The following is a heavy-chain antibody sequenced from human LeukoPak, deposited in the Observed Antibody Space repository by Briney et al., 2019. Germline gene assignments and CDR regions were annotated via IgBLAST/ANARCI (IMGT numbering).Heavy chain of an antibody. J-gene: IGHJ5*02. CDR3: ARWSGVVVVAATPWGFDP. D-gene: IGHD2-15*01. CDR2: IYYSGTT. Sequence: PSETLSLTCTVSGGSISSYYWSWIRQPPGKGLEWIGYIYYSGTTDYNPSLKNRVTISVDTSKNQFSLKLSSVTAADTAVYYCARWSGVVVVAATPWGFDPWGQGTLVTVSS. V-gene: IGHV4-59*01. CDR1: GGSISSYY.